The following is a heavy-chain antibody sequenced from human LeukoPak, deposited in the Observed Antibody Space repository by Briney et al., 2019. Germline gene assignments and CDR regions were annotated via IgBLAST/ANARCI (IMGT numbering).Heavy chain of an antibody. V-gene: IGHV3-23*01. J-gene: IGHJ6*03. D-gene: IGHD3-22*01. CDR2: ILGGAGST. CDR1: GFSFSSHG. Sequence: GGSLRLSCAASGFSFSSHGMSWVRQAPGKGLEWVSGILGGAGSTYYADSVKGRFTISRDNSKNTLYLQMNSLRAEDTAVYYCAKAVYYYDTGYYMDVWGKGTTVTVSS. CDR3: AKAVYYYDTGYYMDV.